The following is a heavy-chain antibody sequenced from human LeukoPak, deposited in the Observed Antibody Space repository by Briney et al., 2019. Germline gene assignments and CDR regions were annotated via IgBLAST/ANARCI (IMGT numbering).Heavy chain of an antibody. Sequence: SETLSLTCTVSGYSISSGYYWGWIRQSPGKGLEWIGSIYYSGNTYYNPSLKSRVTISVDTSKNQFSLKVTSVTAADTAVYYCARGYCSSDGCQDYFEKWGQGTPVTVSS. CDR1: GYSISSGYY. D-gene: IGHD2-15*01. V-gene: IGHV4-38-2*02. CDR2: IYYSGNT. J-gene: IGHJ4*02. CDR3: ARGYCSSDGCQDYFEK.